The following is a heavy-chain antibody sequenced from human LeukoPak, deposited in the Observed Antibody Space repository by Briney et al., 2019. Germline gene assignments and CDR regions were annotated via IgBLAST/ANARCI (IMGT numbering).Heavy chain of an antibody. J-gene: IGHJ5*02. Sequence: SETLSLTCTVSGGSTSSYYWSWIRQPPGKGLEWIGYIYYIGSTNYNPSLKSRVTISVDTSKNQFSLKLSSVTAADTAVYYCASLIYSSGWNWFDPWGQGTLVTVSS. CDR2: IYYIGST. CDR3: ASLIYSSGWNWFDP. V-gene: IGHV4-59*01. CDR1: GGSTSSYY. D-gene: IGHD6-19*01.